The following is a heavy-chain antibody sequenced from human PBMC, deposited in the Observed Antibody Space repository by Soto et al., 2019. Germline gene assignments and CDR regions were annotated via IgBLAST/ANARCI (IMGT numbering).Heavy chain of an antibody. CDR1: GGSFSGYY. V-gene: IGHV4-34*01. CDR3: ATNRGYSYGSRYYYYGMDV. D-gene: IGHD5-18*01. Sequence: PSETLSLTCAVYGGSFSGYYWSWIRQPPGKXLEWIGEINHSGSTNYNPSLKSRVTISVDTSKNQFSLKLSSVTAADTAVYYCATNRGYSYGSRYYYYGMDVWGQGTTVTVSS. CDR2: INHSGST. J-gene: IGHJ6*02.